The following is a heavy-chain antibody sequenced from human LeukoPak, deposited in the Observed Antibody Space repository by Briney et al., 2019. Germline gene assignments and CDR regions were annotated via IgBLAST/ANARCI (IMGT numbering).Heavy chain of an antibody. CDR1: GYTFTGYY. CDR3: ARAVSGSYLSFDY. CDR2: INPNSGGT. J-gene: IGHJ4*02. V-gene: IGHV1-2*02. D-gene: IGHD1-26*01. Sequence: GASVKVSCKASGYTFTGYYIHWVRQAPGQGLEWMGWINPNSGGTNYAQKFQGRVTMTRDTSISTAYMELSRLRSDDTAVYYCARAVSGSYLSFDYWGQGTLVTVSS.